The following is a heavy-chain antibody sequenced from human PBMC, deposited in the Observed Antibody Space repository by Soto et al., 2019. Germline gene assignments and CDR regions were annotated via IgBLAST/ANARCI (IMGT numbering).Heavy chain of an antibody. J-gene: IGHJ6*03. V-gene: IGHV3-33*01. CDR2: IWHDGSDK. Sequence: AGGSLRLSCAASGFTFSSYGMHWVRQAPGKGLEWVAVIWHDGSDKYYVDSVKGRFTISRDNSKSTVYLEMNSLRAEDTAVYYCARGPHYYYMDVWGRGTTVTVSS. CDR3: ARGPHYYYMDV. CDR1: GFTFSSYG.